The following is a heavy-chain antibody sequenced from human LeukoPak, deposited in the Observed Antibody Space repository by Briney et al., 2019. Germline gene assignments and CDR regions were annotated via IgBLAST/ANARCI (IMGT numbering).Heavy chain of an antibody. J-gene: IGHJ4*02. V-gene: IGHV4-39*01. CDR3: ARLTSNIPKYFDY. D-gene: IGHD2-2*02. CDR2: IYYSGST. CDR1: GFSFSSYS. Sequence: GSLRLSCAASGFSFSSYSMNWVRQPPGKGLEWIGSIYYSGSTYYNPSLKSRVTISVDTSKNHFSLKLSSVTAADTAVYYCARLTSNIPKYFDYWGQGTLVTVSS.